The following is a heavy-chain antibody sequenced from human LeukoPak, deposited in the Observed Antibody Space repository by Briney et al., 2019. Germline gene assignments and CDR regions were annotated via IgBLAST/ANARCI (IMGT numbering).Heavy chain of an antibody. CDR1: GFTFSSYA. J-gene: IGHJ4*02. D-gene: IGHD3-22*01. Sequence: GGSLRLSCAASGFTFSSYAMSWVRQAPGKGLEWVSAISGSGGSTYYADSVKGRFTISRDNSKNTLYLQMNSLRAEDTALYYCAKEVGDDSSGYDDFWGQGTLVTVSS. CDR2: ISGSGGST. V-gene: IGHV3-23*01. CDR3: AKEVGDDSSGYDDF.